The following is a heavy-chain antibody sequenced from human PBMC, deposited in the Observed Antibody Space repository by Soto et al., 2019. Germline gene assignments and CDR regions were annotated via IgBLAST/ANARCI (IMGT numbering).Heavy chain of an antibody. CDR3: VRDGTKTLRVWFDP. J-gene: IGHJ5*02. CDR2: IYATGTT. V-gene: IGHV4-4*07. D-gene: IGHD1-1*01. CDR1: GASISGFY. Sequence: SETLSLTCTVYGASISGFYWSWIRKSAGKGLEWIGRIYATGTTDYNPSLKSRVMMSVDTSKKQFSLKLRSVTAADTAVYYCVRDGTKTLRVWFDPWGQG.